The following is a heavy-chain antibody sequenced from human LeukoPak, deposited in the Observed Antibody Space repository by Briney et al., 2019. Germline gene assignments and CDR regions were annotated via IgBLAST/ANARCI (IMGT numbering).Heavy chain of an antibody. CDR1: GFIYSRYS. Sequence: GGSLRLSCVASGFIYSRYSMNWVRQAPGKGLEWVSTISSGSDYLYHADSVRGRFTISRDNARNSLYLQMSSLRGEDTAMYYCARGPRDGYTYSYYFDYWGQGTLVTVSS. J-gene: IGHJ4*02. CDR2: ISSGSDYL. D-gene: IGHD5-24*01. CDR3: ARGPRDGYTYSYYFDY. V-gene: IGHV3-21*01.